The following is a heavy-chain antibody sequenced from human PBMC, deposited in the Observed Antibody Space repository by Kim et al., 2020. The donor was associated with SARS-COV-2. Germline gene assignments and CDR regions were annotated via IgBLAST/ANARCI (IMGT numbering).Heavy chain of an antibody. CDR3: ARGSHSGSYLGFDY. D-gene: IGHD3-10*01. J-gene: IGHJ4*02. V-gene: IGHV4-59*09. Sequence: RPPLRSRVSISADATKNQFSLRLTSVTAADTAVYYCARGSHSGSYLGFDYWGQGTLVTVSS.